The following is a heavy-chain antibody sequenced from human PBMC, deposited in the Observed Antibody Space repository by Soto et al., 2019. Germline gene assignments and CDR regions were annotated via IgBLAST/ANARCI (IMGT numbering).Heavy chain of an antibody. Sequence: GGSLRLSCAASGFTFSSYSMNWVRQAPGKGLEWVSSISSSSSYIYYADSVKGRFTISRDNAKNSLYLQMNSLRAEDTAVYYCARGLIVATPYYYYGMDVWGQGTTVTVSS. CDR2: ISSSSSYI. D-gene: IGHD5-12*01. CDR3: ARGLIVATPYYYYGMDV. V-gene: IGHV3-21*01. J-gene: IGHJ6*02. CDR1: GFTFSSYS.